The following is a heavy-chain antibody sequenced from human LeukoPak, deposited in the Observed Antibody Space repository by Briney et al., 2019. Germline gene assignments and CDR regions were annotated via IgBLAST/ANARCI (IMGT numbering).Heavy chain of an antibody. J-gene: IGHJ5*02. CDR2: INPSGGST. CDR3: ARPLWFGQNWFDP. CDR1: GYTFTSYY. D-gene: IGHD3-10*01. Sequence: ASVKVSCKASGYTFTSYYMHWVRQAPGQGLEWMGIINPSGGSTSYAQKFQGRVTMTRDMSTSTVYMELSSLRSDDTAVYYCARPLWFGQNWFDPWGQGTLVTVSS. V-gene: IGHV1-46*01.